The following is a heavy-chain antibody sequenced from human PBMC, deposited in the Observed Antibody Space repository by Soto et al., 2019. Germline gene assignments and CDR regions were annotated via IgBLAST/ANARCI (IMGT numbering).Heavy chain of an antibody. V-gene: IGHV3-30*18. Sequence: QVQLVESGGGVVQPGRSLRLSCAASGFTFSSYGMHWVRQAPGKGLEWVAAISYDGSNKYYADSVKGRFTISRDNSKNTLYLQMNSLRAEDTAVYYCAKGDYDFWSGHYWGQGTLVTVSS. CDR2: ISYDGSNK. J-gene: IGHJ4*02. CDR1: GFTFSSYG. D-gene: IGHD3-3*01. CDR3: AKGDYDFWSGHY.